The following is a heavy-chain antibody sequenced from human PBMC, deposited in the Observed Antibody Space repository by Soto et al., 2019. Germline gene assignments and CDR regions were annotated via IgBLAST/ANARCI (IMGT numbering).Heavy chain of an antibody. Sequence: SETLSLTCAVSGGSISSSNWWSWVRQPPGKGLEWIGEIYHSGSTNYNPSLKSRVTISVDTSKNQFSLKLSSVTAADTAVYYCARAIGSPSYFDYWGQGTLLTISS. V-gene: IGHV4-4*02. D-gene: IGHD3-10*01. CDR2: IYHSGST. CDR1: GGSISSSNW. J-gene: IGHJ4*02. CDR3: ARAIGSPSYFDY.